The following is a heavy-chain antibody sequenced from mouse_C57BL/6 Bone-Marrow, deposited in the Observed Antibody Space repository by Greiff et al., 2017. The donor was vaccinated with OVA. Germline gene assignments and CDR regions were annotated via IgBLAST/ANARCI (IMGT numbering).Heavy chain of an antibody. D-gene: IGHD2-3*01. CDR2: IHPYDSDT. Sequence: QVKLQQPGAELVKPGASVKVSCKASGYTFTSYWMHWVKQRPGQGLEWFGRIHPYDSDTNYNQKFKGQATLPVDKSSSTAYMQLSMLTSSDSAVYYSAIVWEGGLMDYWDQGTTLTVSS. CDR1: GYTFTSYW. J-gene: IGHJ2*01. V-gene: IGHV1-74*01. CDR3: AIVWEGGLMDY.